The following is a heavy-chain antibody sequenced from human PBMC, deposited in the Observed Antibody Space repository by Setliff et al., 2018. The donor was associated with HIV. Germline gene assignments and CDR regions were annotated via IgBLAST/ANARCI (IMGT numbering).Heavy chain of an antibody. CDR1: GFTFSSYN. CDR2: ISSSGNYV. D-gene: IGHD3-16*01. Sequence: GGSLRLSCAASGFTFSSYNMNWVRQAPGKGLEWVSSISSSGNYVYYADSVKGRLTLSRDNAGNSLFLQMNSLRAEDTAVYYCTRLAYPHDYRGQGTMVTVSS. CDR3: TRLAYPHDY. V-gene: IGHV3-21*01. J-gene: IGHJ4*03.